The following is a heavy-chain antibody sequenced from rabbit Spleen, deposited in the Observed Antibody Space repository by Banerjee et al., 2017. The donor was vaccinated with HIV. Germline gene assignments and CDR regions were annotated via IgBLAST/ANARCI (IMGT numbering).Heavy chain of an antibody. D-gene: IGHD1-1*01. CDR3: ARDLVAVIGWNFNL. CDR1: GFDLSSGYY. J-gene: IGHJ4*01. Sequence: QEQLEESGGGLVKPEGSLTLTCKASGFDLSSGYYMCWVRQAPGKGLELIGCIYVGSSGTNYYASWAKGRFTISKTSSTTVTLQMTSLTAADTATYFCARDLVAVIGWNFNLWGQGTLVTVS. CDR2: IYVGSSGTN. V-gene: IGHV1S45*01.